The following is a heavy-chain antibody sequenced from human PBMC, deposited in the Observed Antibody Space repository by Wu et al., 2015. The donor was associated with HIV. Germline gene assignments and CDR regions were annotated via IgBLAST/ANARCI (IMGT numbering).Heavy chain of an antibody. CDR2: SSLSLMHQ. CDR1: GGTFSTYA. CDR3: TRSSFAGSSDTWYSFDK. V-gene: IGHV1-69*13. J-gene: IGHJ4*02. Sequence: QVQLVQSGAEVKKPGSSVRVSCKASGGTFSTYAIYWVRQAPWTRGLSGWAGSSLSLMHQNYAQRFHDRLAIIADGSTTTAYMELRNLRSEDTAVYFCTRSSFAGSSDTWYSFDKWGQGTLVTVSS. D-gene: IGHD6-13*01.